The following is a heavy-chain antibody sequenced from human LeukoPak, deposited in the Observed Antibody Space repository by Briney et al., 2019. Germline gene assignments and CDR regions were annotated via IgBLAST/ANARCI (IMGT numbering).Heavy chain of an antibody. CDR3: ARATDYYYMDV. J-gene: IGHJ6*03. V-gene: IGHV3-66*02. CDR2: IYGGGRT. CDR1: GFTVSSSY. Sequence: GGSLRLSCAASGFTVSSSYMSWVRQAPGKGLECVSVIYGGGRTYYADSVKGRFTISRDNSKSTLYLQMNSLRAEDTAVYYCARATDYYYMDVWGKGTTVTVSS. D-gene: IGHD2-21*02.